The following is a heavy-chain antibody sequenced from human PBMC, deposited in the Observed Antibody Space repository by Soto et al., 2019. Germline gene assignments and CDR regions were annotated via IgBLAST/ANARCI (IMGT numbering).Heavy chain of an antibody. J-gene: IGHJ4*02. CDR1: GYTFTHFY. CDR2: ISPHNFNT. Sequence: QVHLEQSGAEVKKPGDSVKVSCKASGYTFTHFYITWVRQAPGQGLEWMGAISPHNFNTNFAQKFQGRVTLTTDTSTNTAYMDLRSLTSDDTAVYYCARDEGGYDILTGYYKAHHFDYWGQGVLVTVSS. V-gene: IGHV1-18*01. CDR3: ARDEGGYDILTGYYKAHHFDY. D-gene: IGHD3-9*01.